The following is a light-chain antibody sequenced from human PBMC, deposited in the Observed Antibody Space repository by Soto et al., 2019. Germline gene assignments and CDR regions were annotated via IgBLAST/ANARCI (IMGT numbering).Light chain of an antibody. V-gene: IGLV2-14*03. J-gene: IGLJ2*01. CDR3: SSYTSTSAYVV. CDR1: SSDVGGYNF. Sequence: QSALTQPASVSGSLGQSITISCTGTSSDVGGYNFVSWYQQHPGKAPKLIIYDVANRPSGVSNRFSGSKSGNTASLTISGLQTEDEAGYYCSSYTSTSAYVVFGGGTKLTVL. CDR2: DVA.